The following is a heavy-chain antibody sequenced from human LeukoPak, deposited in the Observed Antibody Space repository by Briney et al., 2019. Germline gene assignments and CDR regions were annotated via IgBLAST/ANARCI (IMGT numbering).Heavy chain of an antibody. CDR1: GFPFSSYA. V-gene: IGHV3-23*01. Sequence: PGGSLRLSCAASGFPFSSYAMSWVRQAPGKGLEWVSAISGSGGSTYYADSVKGRFTISRDNSKNTLYLQMNSLRAEDTAVYYCAKGSDSSGLYPFDYWGQGTLVTVSS. J-gene: IGHJ4*02. CDR2: ISGSGGST. CDR3: AKGSDSSGLYPFDY. D-gene: IGHD3-22*01.